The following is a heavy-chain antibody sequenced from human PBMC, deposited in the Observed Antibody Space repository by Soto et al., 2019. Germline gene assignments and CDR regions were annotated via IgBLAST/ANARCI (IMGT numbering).Heavy chain of an antibody. D-gene: IGHD2-15*01. V-gene: IGHV3-33*01. J-gene: IGHJ6*02. CDR2: IWYDGSNK. Sequence: QVQLVESGGGVVQPGRSLRLSCAASGFTFGSYGMHWVRQAPGKGLEWVAVIWYDGSNKYYADSVKGRFTISRDNSKNTLYLQMNSLRAEDTALYYCARDPGGSCYFCMDVWGQGTTVTVSS. CDR1: GFTFGSYG. CDR3: ARDPGGSCYFCMDV.